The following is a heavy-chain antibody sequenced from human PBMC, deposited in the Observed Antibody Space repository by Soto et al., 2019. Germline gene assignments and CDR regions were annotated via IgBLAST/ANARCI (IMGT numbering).Heavy chain of an antibody. CDR1: GYTFTHYY. CDR2: INPSGGST. CDR3: ARPPFPGCINGVCYPCDH. V-gene: IGHV1-46*01. D-gene: IGHD2-8*01. Sequence: QVQLVQSGAEVKKPGASVKVSCKAYGYTFTHYYIHWVRQAPGQGLEWMGMINPSGGSTDYAQKFQGRFTMTTDTSTTTVYMELSSLRSDDTAVYYCARPPFPGCINGVCYPCDHWGQGTLVTVSS. J-gene: IGHJ4*02.